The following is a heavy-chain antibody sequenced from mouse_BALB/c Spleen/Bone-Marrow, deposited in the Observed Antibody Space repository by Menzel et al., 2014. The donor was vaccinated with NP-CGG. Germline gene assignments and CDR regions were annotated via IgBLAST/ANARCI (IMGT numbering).Heavy chain of an antibody. CDR1: GFTFSNYW. V-gene: IGHV6-6*02. Sequence: DVNLEVSGGGLVRPGGSMKLSCVASGFTFSNYWMNWVRQSPEKGLEWVAEIRLKSNNYATHYAESVKGRFTISRDDSKSSVYLQMNNLRAEDTGIYYCSTGFAYWGQGTLVTVSA. CDR3: STGFAY. J-gene: IGHJ3*01. CDR2: IRLKSNNYAT. D-gene: IGHD4-1*02.